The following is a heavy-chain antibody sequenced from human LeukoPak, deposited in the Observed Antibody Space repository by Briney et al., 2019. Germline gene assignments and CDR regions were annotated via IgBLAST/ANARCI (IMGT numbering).Heavy chain of an antibody. Sequence: SETLSLTCAVSGYSISGGYYWGWIRQPPGKGLEWIGSIYHSGSTYYNPSLKSRVTISVDTSKNQFSLKLSSVTAADTAVYYCARGAAPSYMDVWGKGTTVTVSS. CDR2: IYHSGST. CDR1: GYSISGGYY. D-gene: IGHD6-6*01. CDR3: ARGAAPSYMDV. J-gene: IGHJ6*03. V-gene: IGHV4-38-2*01.